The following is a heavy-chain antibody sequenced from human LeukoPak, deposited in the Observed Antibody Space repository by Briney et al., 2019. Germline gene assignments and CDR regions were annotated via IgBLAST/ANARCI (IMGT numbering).Heavy chain of an antibody. J-gene: IGHJ4*02. V-gene: IGHV3-23*01. D-gene: IGHD3-22*01. Sequence: GSLRLSCAASGFTFSSYAMSWVRQAPGKGLEWVSAISGSGGSTYYADSVKGRFTISRDNPKNTLYLQMNSLRAEGTAVYYCAKGTTYYYDSSGEWGQGTLVTVSS. CDR3: AKGTTYYYDSSGE. CDR2: ISGSGGST. CDR1: GFTFSSYA.